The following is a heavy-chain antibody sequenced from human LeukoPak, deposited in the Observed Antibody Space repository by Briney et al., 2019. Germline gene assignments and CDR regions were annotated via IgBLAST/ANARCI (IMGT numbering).Heavy chain of an antibody. J-gene: IGHJ4*02. D-gene: IGHD6-13*01. CDR1: GYTFTSYG. Sequence: ASVKVSCKASGYTFTSYGISWVRQAPGQGLEWMGWISAYNGNTNYAQKLQGRVTMTTDTSTSTAYMELRSLRSDDTAVYYCARGTSSSSWPDEGDYWGQGTLVTVSS. V-gene: IGHV1-18*01. CDR3: ARGTSSSSWPDEGDY. CDR2: ISAYNGNT.